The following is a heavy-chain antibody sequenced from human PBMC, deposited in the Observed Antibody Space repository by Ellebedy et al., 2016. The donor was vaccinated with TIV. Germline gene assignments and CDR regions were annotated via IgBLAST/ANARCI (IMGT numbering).Heavy chain of an antibody. Sequence: GESLKISXAASGFTFSDYTMNWVRQAPGKGLEWVAVASEDSSTIYYADSVKGRFTISRDYSKSTVYLQMNSLRDEDTAVYFCARRYCRSVPCTGRDAFDMWGQGTTVTVSS. CDR3: ARRYCRSVPCTGRDAFDM. J-gene: IGHJ3*02. CDR2: ASEDSSTI. CDR1: GFTFSDYT. D-gene: IGHD2-15*01. V-gene: IGHV3-30-3*01.